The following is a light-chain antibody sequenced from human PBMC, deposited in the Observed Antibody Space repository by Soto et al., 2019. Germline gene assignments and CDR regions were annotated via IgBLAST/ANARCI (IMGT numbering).Light chain of an antibody. J-gene: IGKJ1*01. Sequence: DIQMTQSPSSLSASVGDRVTITCRASQSISSYLNWYQQKPGKAPKLLFYAASSLQSGVPSRFSGSGSGTDFTLTISSLQPEDFATYYCQQSYSTLLWTFGQGTKVDIK. V-gene: IGKV1-39*01. CDR1: QSISSY. CDR2: AAS. CDR3: QQSYSTLLWT.